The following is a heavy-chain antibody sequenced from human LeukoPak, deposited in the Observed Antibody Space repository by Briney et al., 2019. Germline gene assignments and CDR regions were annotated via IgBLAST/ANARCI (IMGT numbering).Heavy chain of an antibody. J-gene: IGHJ4*02. CDR2: IYSGGST. D-gene: IGHD1-26*01. CDR1: EFSVGSNY. CDR3: AKEAGGATTRVGYFDY. Sequence: GGSLRLSCAASEFSVGSNYMTWVRQAPGKGLEWVSLIYSGGSTYYADSVKGRFTISRDNSKNTVYLQMNSLRAEDTAVYYCAKEAGGATTRVGYFDYWGQGTLVTVSS. V-gene: IGHV3-66*01.